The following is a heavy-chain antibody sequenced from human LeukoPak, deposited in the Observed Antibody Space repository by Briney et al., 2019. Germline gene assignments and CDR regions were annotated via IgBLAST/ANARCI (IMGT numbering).Heavy chain of an antibody. CDR2: ISWNSGSI. D-gene: IGHD5-24*01. CDR3: AKGRDGYNPKYYFDY. Sequence: GGSLRLSCAASGSTFDDYAMHWVRQAPGKGLECVPGISWNSGSIGYADSVKGRFTISRDNAKNSLYLQMNSLRAEDTALYYCAKGRDGYNPKYYFDYWGQGTLVTVSS. V-gene: IGHV3-9*01. CDR1: GSTFDDYA. J-gene: IGHJ4*02.